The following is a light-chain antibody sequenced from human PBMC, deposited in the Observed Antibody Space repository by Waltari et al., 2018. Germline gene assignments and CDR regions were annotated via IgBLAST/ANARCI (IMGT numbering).Light chain of an antibody. CDR3: SSYTSSSVV. V-gene: IGLV2-14*01. J-gene: IGLJ2*01. Sequence: QSALTQPASVSGSPGQSFTISCTGTSSDVGGYNYVSWYQQHTGKAPKLMIYDVSKRPSGVSNRFSGSKSGNTASLTISGLQAEDEADYYCSSYTSSSVVFGGGTKLTVL. CDR1: SSDVGGYNY. CDR2: DVS.